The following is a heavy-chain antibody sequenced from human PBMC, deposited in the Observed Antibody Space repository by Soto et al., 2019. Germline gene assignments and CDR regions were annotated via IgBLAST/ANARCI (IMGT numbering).Heavy chain of an antibody. CDR1: GFTFSSYA. V-gene: IGHV3-23*01. Sequence: EVQLLESGGGLVQPGGSLRLSCAASGFTFSSYAMSWVRQAPGKGLEWVSAISGSGGSTYYADSVKGRFTNSRDNSKNTLYLQMNSLRAEDTAVYYCAKDGFDIVVVFDYWGQGTLVTVSS. CDR2: ISGSGGST. D-gene: IGHD3-22*01. CDR3: AKDGFDIVVVFDY. J-gene: IGHJ4*02.